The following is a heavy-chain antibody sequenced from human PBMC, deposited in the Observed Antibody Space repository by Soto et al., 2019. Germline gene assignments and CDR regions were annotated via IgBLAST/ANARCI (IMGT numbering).Heavy chain of an antibody. V-gene: IGHV3-15*07. CDR2: IKSKTDGGTT. Sequence: PGGSLSLSCAASGFPFSTAWMNWVRQAPGKGLEWVGRIKSKTDGGTTDYAAPVTGRFTISRDDSKNTLYLQMNSLKTEDTAVYYCTTGYSGSRGLYYYYGMDVWGQGTTVTVSS. J-gene: IGHJ6*02. CDR3: TTGYSGSRGLYYYYGMDV. CDR1: GFPFSTAW. D-gene: IGHD1-26*01.